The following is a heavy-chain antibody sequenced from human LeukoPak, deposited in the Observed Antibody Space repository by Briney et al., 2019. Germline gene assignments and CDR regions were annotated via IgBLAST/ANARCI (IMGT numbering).Heavy chain of an antibody. CDR3: ARAPDYYYDSSGPHFDY. CDR2: ISAYNGNT. D-gene: IGHD3-22*01. V-gene: IGHV1-18*01. J-gene: IGHJ4*02. Sequence: GASVKVSCKASGYTFTSYGISWVRQAPGQGLEWMGWISAYNGNTNYAQKLQGRVTMTTDTSTSTAYMELRSLRSDDTAVYYCARAPDYYYDSSGPHFDYWGQGTLVTVSS. CDR1: GYTFTSYG.